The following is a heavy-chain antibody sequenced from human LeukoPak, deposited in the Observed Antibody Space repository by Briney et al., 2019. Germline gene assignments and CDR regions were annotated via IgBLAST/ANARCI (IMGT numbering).Heavy chain of an antibody. CDR3: ARFGYVAAVDV. Sequence: GGSLRLSCAASGFSFSAYWMTWVRQAPGTGLEWVANINPAGSETYYVDPVKGRFSISRDNAKNLVYLQMNSLRAEDTAVYHCARFGYVAAVDVWGQGTPVTISS. CDR2: INPAGSET. V-gene: IGHV3-7*01. CDR1: GFSFSAYW. D-gene: IGHD2-15*01. J-gene: IGHJ4*02.